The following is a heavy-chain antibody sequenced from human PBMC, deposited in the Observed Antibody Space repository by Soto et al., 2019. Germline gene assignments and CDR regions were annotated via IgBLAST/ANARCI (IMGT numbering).Heavy chain of an antibody. D-gene: IGHD3-10*01. J-gene: IGHJ4*02. CDR1: GFTFSDHY. Sequence: EVQLVESGGGLVQPGGSLRLSCAASGFTFSDHYMDWVRQAPGKGLEWVGRTRNKANIYTTEYAGSVKGRFTISRDDSKNSLYLQMNSLKTEDTAVYYCARVVSPRSWYFDYWGQGTLVTVSS. V-gene: IGHV3-72*01. CDR2: TRNKANIYTT. CDR3: ARVVSPRSWYFDY.